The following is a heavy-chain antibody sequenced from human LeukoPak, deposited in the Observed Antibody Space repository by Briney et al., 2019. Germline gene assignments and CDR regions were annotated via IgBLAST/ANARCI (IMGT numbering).Heavy chain of an antibody. CDR1: GGSITTHY. J-gene: IGHJ4*02. V-gene: IGHV4-59*11. CDR3: ARDPLGGSYSDY. CDR2: ISYSGSS. Sequence: SETLSLTCTVSGGSITTHYWSWIRQPPGKGLEWIGYISYSGSSSYNPSLRSRVTMSLDTSKNQFSLELSSVTAADTAIYHCARDPLGGSYSDYWGREPWSPSPQ. D-gene: IGHD1-26*01.